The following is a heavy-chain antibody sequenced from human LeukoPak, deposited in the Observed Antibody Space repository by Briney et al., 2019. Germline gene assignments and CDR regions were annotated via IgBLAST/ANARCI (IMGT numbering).Heavy chain of an antibody. CDR3: ARGPSGGWGYRGRGSYGVFDY. CDR1: GYTFTNYD. D-gene: IGHD1-26*01. J-gene: IGHJ4*02. Sequence: VASVKVSCKASGYTFTNYDINWVRQATGQGLEWMGYMNPNSGNSGYAQKFQGRVTITTDESTSTAYMELSSLRSEDTAVYYCARGPSGGWGYRGRGSYGVFDYWGQGTLVTVSS. CDR2: MNPNSGNS. V-gene: IGHV1-8*03.